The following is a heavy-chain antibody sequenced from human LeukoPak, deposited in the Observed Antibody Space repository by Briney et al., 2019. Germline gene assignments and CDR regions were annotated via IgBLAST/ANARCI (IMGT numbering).Heavy chain of an antibody. CDR3: ARDRGVVAAAGPFDY. V-gene: IGHV4-39*07. J-gene: IGHJ4*02. D-gene: IGHD6-13*01. CDR2: IYYSGST. CDR1: GGSISSSSYY. Sequence: KPSETLSLTCTVSGGSISSSSYYWGWIRQPPGKGLEWIGSIYYSGSTYYNPSLKSRVTILVDTSKNQFSLKLSSVTAADTAVYYCARDRGVVAAAGPFDYWGQGTLVTVSS.